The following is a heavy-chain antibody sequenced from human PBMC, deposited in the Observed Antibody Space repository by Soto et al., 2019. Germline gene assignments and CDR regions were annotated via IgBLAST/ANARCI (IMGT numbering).Heavy chain of an antibody. D-gene: IGHD6-6*01. V-gene: IGHV3-9*01. J-gene: IGHJ4*02. CDR1: GFTFDDYA. Sequence: SLRLSCAASGFTFDDYAMHWVRQAPGKGLEWVSGISWNSGSIGYADSVKGRFTISRDNAKNSLYLRMRSLRAEDTALYYCTKDKGNIAARRIDYWGQGTLVTVSS. CDR2: ISWNSGSI. CDR3: TKDKGNIAARRIDY.